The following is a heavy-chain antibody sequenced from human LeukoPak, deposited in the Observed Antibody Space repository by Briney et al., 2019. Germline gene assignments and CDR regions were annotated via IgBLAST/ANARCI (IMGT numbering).Heavy chain of an antibody. J-gene: IGHJ4*02. CDR1: GGSISSYY. CDR2: IYTSGGT. CDR3: ARDYVWGSYRYFDY. Sequence: SETLSLTCTVSGGSISSYYWSWIRQPAGKGLEWIGRIYTSGGTNYNPSLKSRVTMSVDTSKNQFSLKLSSVTAADTAVYYCARDYVWGSYRYFDYWGQGTLVTVSS. V-gene: IGHV4-4*07. D-gene: IGHD3-16*02.